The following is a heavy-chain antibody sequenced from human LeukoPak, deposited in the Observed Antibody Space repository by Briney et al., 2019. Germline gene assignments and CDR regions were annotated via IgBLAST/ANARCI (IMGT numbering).Heavy chain of an antibody. V-gene: IGHV1-69-2*01. Sequence: ASVKISCKVSGYTFTDYYIHWVQQAPGKGLECMGLVEPEDGETIYAEKFQCRVTITADTSTDTAYVELLRLRSEATAVYYCETENERASSGYYHFDYWGQGTLVTVSS. CDR1: GYTFTDYY. CDR3: ETENERASSGYYHFDY. J-gene: IGHJ4*02. D-gene: IGHD3-22*01. CDR2: VEPEDGET.